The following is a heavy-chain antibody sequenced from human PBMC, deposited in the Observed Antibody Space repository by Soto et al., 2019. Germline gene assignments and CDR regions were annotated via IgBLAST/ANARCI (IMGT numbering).Heavy chain of an antibody. CDR3: ARHSGETFYDYGGNWVPTNFDY. D-gene: IGHD4-17*01. J-gene: IGHJ4*02. V-gene: IGHV4-39*01. Sequence: SETLSLTCTVSGGSISSSSYYWGWIRQPPGKGLEWIGSIYYSGSTYYNPSLKSRVTMSVDTSKNQFSLKLSSVTAAGTAVYYSARHSGETFYDYGGNWVPTNFDYWGQGTLVTVSS. CDR1: GGSISSSSYY. CDR2: IYYSGST.